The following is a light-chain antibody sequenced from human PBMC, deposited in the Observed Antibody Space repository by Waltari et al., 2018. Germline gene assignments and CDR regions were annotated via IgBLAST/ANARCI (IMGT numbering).Light chain of an antibody. Sequence: DIQMTQSPSSLSASVGDRVTITCRASQSISTYLNWYHQKPGNAPKVLIYAASSLQSGVPSRFSGSGSGTDFTLTISNLQPEDFATYYCQQSYSTPRTFGQGTKVEIK. J-gene: IGKJ1*01. V-gene: IGKV1-39*01. CDR2: AAS. CDR1: QSISTY. CDR3: QQSYSTPRT.